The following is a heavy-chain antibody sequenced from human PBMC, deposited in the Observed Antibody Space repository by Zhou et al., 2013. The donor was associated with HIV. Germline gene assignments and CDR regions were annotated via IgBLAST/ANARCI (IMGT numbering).Heavy chain of an antibody. CDR3: ATPXKLSLGAHFDY. V-gene: IGHV1-69*12. J-gene: IGHJ4*02. D-gene: IGHD3-16*01. Sequence: QVQLVQSGAEVKKPGSSVKVSCKASGYTFSSYGISWVRQAPGQGLEWMGGIIPIFDTANYAQKFQGRVTITADESTSTAYMELSSLRSEDTAVYYCATPXKLSLGAHFDYWGQGTQVTVSS. CDR2: IIPIFDTA. CDR1: GYTFSSYG.